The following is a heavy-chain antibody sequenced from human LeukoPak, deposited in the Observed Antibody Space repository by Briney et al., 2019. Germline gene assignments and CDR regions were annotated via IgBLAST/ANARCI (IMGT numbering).Heavy chain of an antibody. CDR3: ARDNSWNDLEY. V-gene: IGHV3-7*04. CDR1: GFTFDSYW. CDR2: INQDGSQQ. J-gene: IGHJ4*02. Sequence: GGSLRLSCAASGFTFDSYWMNWVRQAPGKGLQWVANINQDGSQQHYVDSVKGRFTISRDNAKNSLYLRINSLRADDTAVYYCARDNSWNDLEYWGQGTLVTVSS. D-gene: IGHD1-1*01.